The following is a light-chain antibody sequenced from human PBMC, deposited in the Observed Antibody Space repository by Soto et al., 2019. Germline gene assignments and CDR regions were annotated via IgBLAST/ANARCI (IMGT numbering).Light chain of an antibody. CDR2: EVS. CDR3: SSYPPSSTYV. J-gene: IGLJ1*01. Sequence: QSALTQPASVSVSPGQSITISCIGTSGDVGNYNYVSWYQQHRGKVPKLMIYEVSNRHCGVYHRFSGSKSGNTASLTISGLQSEDEADYSCSSYPPSSTYVFETRTKVTV. CDR1: SGDVGNYNY. V-gene: IGLV2-14*01.